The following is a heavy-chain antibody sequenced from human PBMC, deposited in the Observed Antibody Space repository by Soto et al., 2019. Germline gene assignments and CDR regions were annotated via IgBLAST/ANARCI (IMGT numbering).Heavy chain of an antibody. Sequence: QVQLVESGGGVVQPGGSLRLSCAASGFTFRNHAMHWVRQAPGKGLECLAVIAHDGSNAFYRDSVKGRFTVSRDNSKNRLYLYTTSLRSEDTGVYYCARGDREDILVVVGARPGEYGTDIWGQGTTVIVSS. CDR1: GFTFRNHA. J-gene: IGHJ6*02. V-gene: IGHV3-30-3*01. D-gene: IGHD2-15*01. CDR3: ARGDREDILVVVGARPGEYGTDI. CDR2: IAHDGSNA.